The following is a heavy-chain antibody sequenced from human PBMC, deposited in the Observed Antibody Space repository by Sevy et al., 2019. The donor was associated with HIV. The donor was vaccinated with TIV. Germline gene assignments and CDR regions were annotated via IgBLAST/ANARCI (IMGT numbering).Heavy chain of an antibody. Sequence: GGSLRLSCAASGFTFSSYAMSWVRQAPGKGLEWVSAISGSGGSTYYADSVKGRFTISRDNSKNMLYLQMNSLRAEDTAVYYCAKIPYYDFWSGYPFDYWGQGTLVTVSS. CDR2: ISGSGGST. V-gene: IGHV3-23*01. CDR3: AKIPYYDFWSGYPFDY. J-gene: IGHJ4*02. CDR1: GFTFSSYA. D-gene: IGHD3-3*01.